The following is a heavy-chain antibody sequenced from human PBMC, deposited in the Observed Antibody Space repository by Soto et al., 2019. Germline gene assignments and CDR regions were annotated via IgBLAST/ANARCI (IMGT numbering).Heavy chain of an antibody. D-gene: IGHD3-10*01. CDR1: GDTFNSYT. V-gene: IGHV1-69*02. J-gene: IGHJ4*02. CDR3: AASYGSGSRAFDY. Sequence: QGQLVQSGPEVKMPGSSVQVSCKASGDTFNSYTINWVRQAPGQGLQWMGRTIPILAMSNYALKFQGRVTITADKSTTTAYMELSRLRSDDTAVYYCAASYGSGSRAFDYWGQGTLVTVSS. CDR2: TIPILAMS.